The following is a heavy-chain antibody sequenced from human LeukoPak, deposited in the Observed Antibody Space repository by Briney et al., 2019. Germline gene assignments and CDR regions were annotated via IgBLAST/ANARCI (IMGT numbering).Heavy chain of an antibody. Sequence: PGGSLRLSCATSGFIFSNYAVNWVRQAPGKGLEWVSIISCSGGTTYYADSVKGRFTISRDNCKNTLYLQMNSLRAEDTAVYYCAKIPPVATYTVPNFDFWGQGTLVTVSS. CDR2: ISCSGGTT. CDR1: GFIFSNYA. V-gene: IGHV3-23*01. D-gene: IGHD3-16*01. J-gene: IGHJ4*02. CDR3: AKIPPVATYTVPNFDF.